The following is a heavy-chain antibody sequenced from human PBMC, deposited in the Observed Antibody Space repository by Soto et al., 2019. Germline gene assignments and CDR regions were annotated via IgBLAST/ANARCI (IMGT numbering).Heavy chain of an antibody. Sequence: QVQLLESGGGVVQPGRSLRLSCAASGFTFSSYGMHWVRQAPGKGLEWVAVIWYDGSNKYYADSVKGRFTISRDNSKNTLYLQMNSLRAEDKDVYYCEKYPGGYYFDCLGQGNLVTFFS. V-gene: IGHV3-33*06. CDR2: IWYDGSNK. CDR3: EKYPGGYYFDC. CDR1: GFTFSSYG. J-gene: IGHJ4*02. D-gene: IGHD3-3*01.